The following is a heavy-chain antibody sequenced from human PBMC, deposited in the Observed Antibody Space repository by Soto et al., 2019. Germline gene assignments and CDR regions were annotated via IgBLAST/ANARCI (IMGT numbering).Heavy chain of an antibody. CDR3: ARRPHGDYGEFDY. Sequence: GGSLRLSCAASGFTVSSNYMSWVRQAPGKGLEWVSVIYSGGSTYYADSVKGRFTISRHNSKNTLYLQMNSLRAEDMAVYYCARRPHGDYGEFDYWGQGTLVTVSS. V-gene: IGHV3-53*04. CDR1: GFTVSSNY. CDR2: IYSGGST. D-gene: IGHD4-17*01. J-gene: IGHJ4*02.